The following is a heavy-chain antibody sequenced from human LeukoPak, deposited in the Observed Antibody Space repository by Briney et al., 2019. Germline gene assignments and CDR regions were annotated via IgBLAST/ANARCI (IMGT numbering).Heavy chain of an antibody. CDR1: GFTFSSYW. J-gene: IGHJ4*02. Sequence: GGSLRLSCAASGFTFSSYWMSWVRQAPGKGLEWVANINQDGSEKYYVDSVKGRFTISRDNAKNSLYVQMTSLRAEDTAVYYCARDHVVRGLVWDYWGQGTLVTVSS. V-gene: IGHV3-7*05. CDR3: ARDHVVRGLVWDY. CDR2: INQDGSEK. D-gene: IGHD3-10*01.